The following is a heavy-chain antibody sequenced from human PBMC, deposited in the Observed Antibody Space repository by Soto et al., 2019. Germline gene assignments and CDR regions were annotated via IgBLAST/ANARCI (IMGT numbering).Heavy chain of an antibody. D-gene: IGHD4-17*01. J-gene: IGHJ3*02. CDR3: ASMTTVATAAVDI. Sequence: QITLKESGPTQVKPTQTLTLTCTASGLSFGTSGVGVGWIRQPPGEALEWLALIYWNDDKRYSPSLKSSLTITKDTSKNQLVLTMTNVDPVDTATYYCASMTTVATAAVDIWGQGTMVTVSS. V-gene: IGHV2-5*01. CDR2: IYWNDDK. CDR1: GLSFGTSGVG.